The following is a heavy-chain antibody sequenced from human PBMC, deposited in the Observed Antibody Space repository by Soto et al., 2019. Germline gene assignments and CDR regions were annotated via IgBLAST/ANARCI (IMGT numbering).Heavy chain of an antibody. CDR1: GFTPSNQR. Sequence: GGALGPSSGASGFTPSNQRKSWVRKATGKGLEWVANIKEDGSERYYADSVKGRFTISRDNAKKSVYLQMNSLRAEDTAVYYCARNTIDYWGQGTLVTVSS. V-gene: IGHV3-7*01. D-gene: IGHD3-3*01. CDR2: IKEDGSER. J-gene: IGHJ4*02. CDR3: ARNTIDY.